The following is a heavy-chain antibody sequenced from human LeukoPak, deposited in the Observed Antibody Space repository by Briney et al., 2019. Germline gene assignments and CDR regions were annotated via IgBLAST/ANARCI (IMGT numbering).Heavy chain of an antibody. Sequence: GGSLRLSCAASGFTFSSYAMSWVRQAPGKGLEWVSVISDPGGSTYYADSVKGRFTISRDNAKNSLYLQMNSLRAEDTAVYYCARGLGIDAFDIWGQGTMVTVSS. CDR2: ISDPGGST. CDR3: ARGLGIDAFDI. CDR1: GFTFSSYA. V-gene: IGHV3-23*01. J-gene: IGHJ3*02. D-gene: IGHD7-27*01.